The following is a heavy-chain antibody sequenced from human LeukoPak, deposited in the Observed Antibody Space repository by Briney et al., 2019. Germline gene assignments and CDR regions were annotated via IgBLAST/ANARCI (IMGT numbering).Heavy chain of an antibody. Sequence: PSETLSLTCTVSGGSISNYYWSWMRQPPGKGLEWIGYIYYSGSTNYNASLQSRVTISVDTSKNQFSLKLSSVTAADTAVYYCAKGGWSLDVWGRGTLVTVSS. V-gene: IGHV4-59*01. D-gene: IGHD1-26*01. CDR1: GGSISNYY. CDR2: IYYSGST. CDR3: AKGGWSLDV. J-gene: IGHJ2*01.